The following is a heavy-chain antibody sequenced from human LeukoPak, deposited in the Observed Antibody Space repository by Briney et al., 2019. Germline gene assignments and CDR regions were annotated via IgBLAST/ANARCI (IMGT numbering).Heavy chain of an antibody. J-gene: IGHJ4*02. Sequence: GGSLRLSCAASGFTFSSYDMHWVRQATGKGLEWVSAIGTAGDPYYPGSVKGRFTISRDKSKNTLYLQMNGLRAEDTAVYYCARGGGLLVAATFDYWGQGTLVTVSS. CDR3: ARGGGLLVAATFDY. D-gene: IGHD2-15*01. CDR2: IGTAGDP. V-gene: IGHV3-13*05. CDR1: GFTFSSYD.